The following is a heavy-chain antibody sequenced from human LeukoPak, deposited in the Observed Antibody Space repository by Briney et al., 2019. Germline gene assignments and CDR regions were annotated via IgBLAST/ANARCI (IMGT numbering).Heavy chain of an antibody. J-gene: IGHJ4*02. D-gene: IGHD3-10*01. V-gene: IGHV4-61*02. CDR1: GGSISSGSYY. CDR3: ARDLGVRGVREFDY. CDR2: IYTSGST. Sequence: PSQTLSLTCTVSGGSISSGSYYWSWIRQPAGKGLEWIGRIYTSGSTNYNPSLKSRVTISVDTSKHQFSLKLSSVTAADTAVYYCARDLGVRGVREFDYWGQGTLVTVSS.